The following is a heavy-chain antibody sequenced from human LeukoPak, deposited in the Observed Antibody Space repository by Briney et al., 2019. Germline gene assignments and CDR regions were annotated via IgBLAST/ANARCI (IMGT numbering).Heavy chain of an antibody. Sequence: PSETLSLTCTVSGYSISSGYYWGWIRQPPGKGLEWIGSIFHSGSTNYNPSLKSRVTISVDTTKNQFSLVLSSVTAADTAVYYCARVMVIANLDAFDIWGQGTMVTVSS. CDR1: GYSISSGYY. J-gene: IGHJ3*02. CDR3: ARVMVIANLDAFDI. V-gene: IGHV4-38-2*02. CDR2: IFHSGST. D-gene: IGHD2-21*01.